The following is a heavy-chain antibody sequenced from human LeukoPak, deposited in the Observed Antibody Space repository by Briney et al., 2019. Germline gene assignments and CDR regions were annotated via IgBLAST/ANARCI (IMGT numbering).Heavy chain of an antibody. D-gene: IGHD3-22*01. J-gene: IGHJ4*02. CDR3: ATTRYYYDSSGHSH. Sequence: PGGSLRLSCAASGFTFSSYSMNWVRQAPGKGLEWVSSISSSSSYIYYADSVMGRFTISRDNAKNSLYLQMNSLRAEDTAVYYCATTRYYYDSSGHSHWGQGTLVTVSS. CDR1: GFTFSSYS. CDR2: ISSSSSYI. V-gene: IGHV3-21*01.